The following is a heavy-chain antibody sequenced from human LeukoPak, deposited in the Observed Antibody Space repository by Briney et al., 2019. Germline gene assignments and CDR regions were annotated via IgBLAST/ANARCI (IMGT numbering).Heavy chain of an antibody. J-gene: IGHJ6*03. CDR3: ARAPEVKTDKYYYYYYYMDA. CDR1: GGTFSSYA. D-gene: IGHD1-14*01. CDR2: IIPIFGTA. V-gene: IGHV1-69*05. Sequence: ASVKVSCKASGGTFSSYAISWVRQAPGQGLEWMGGIIPIFGTANYAQKFQGRVTITTDESTSTAYMELSSLRSEDTAVYYCARAPEVKTDKYYYYYYYMDAWGKGTTVTVSS.